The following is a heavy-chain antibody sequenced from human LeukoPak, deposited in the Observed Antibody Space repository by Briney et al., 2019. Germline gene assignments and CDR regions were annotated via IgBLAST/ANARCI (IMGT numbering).Heavy chain of an antibody. CDR1: GFTFSSYA. Sequence: GGSLRLSCAASGFTFSSYAMSWVRQAPGKGLEWVSAISGSGGSTYYADSVKGRFTISRDNSKNTLYLQMNSLRAKDTAVYYCAKDLGDSSGYYYETDNFDYWGQGTLVTVSS. D-gene: IGHD3-22*01. J-gene: IGHJ4*02. CDR2: ISGSGGST. CDR3: AKDLGDSSGYYYETDNFDY. V-gene: IGHV3-23*01.